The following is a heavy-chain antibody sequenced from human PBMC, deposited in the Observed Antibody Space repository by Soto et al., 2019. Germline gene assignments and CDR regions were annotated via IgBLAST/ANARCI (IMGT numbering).Heavy chain of an antibody. CDR3: ARGYYYYGSGSYYEGGRRAPINNWFDP. CDR1: GGSISSGGYY. J-gene: IGHJ5*02. V-gene: IGHV4-61*08. CDR2: INHSGCT. Sequence: SETLSLTCTVSGGSISSGGYYWSWIRQHPGKGLEWIGEINHSGCTNYNPSLKSRVTISVDTSKNQFSLKLSFVTAADTAVYYCARGYYYYGSGSYYEGGRRAPINNWFDPWGQGTLVTVSS. D-gene: IGHD3-10*01.